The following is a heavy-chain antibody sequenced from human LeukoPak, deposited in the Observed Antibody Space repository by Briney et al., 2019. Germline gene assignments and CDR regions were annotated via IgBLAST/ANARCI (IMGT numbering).Heavy chain of an antibody. CDR3: ARGTPVPAATPYYFDY. V-gene: IGHV3-48*04. CDR1: RFTFSSNS. Sequence: GGSLRLSRAASRFTFSSNSMNWVRQAPGKGLEWVSYISGSGNTIYYAVSVKGRFTISRDNAKNSLFLQMNSLRAEDTAVYFCARGTPVPAATPYYFDYWGQGTLVTVSS. CDR2: ISGSGNTI. J-gene: IGHJ4*02. D-gene: IGHD2-2*01.